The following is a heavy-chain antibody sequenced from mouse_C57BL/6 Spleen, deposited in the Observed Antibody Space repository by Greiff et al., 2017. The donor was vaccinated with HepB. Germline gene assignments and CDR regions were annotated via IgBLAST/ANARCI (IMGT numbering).Heavy chain of an antibody. CDR2: IHPNSGST. Sequence: QVQLQQPGAELVKPGASVKLSCKASGYTFTSYWMHWVKQRPGQGLEWIGMIHPNSGSTNYNEKFKSKATLTVDKSSSTAYMQLSSLTSEDSAVYYCARLGLRREDAMDYWGQGTSVTVSS. D-gene: IGHD2-4*01. CDR3: ARLGLRREDAMDY. CDR1: GYTFTSYW. V-gene: IGHV1-64*01. J-gene: IGHJ4*01.